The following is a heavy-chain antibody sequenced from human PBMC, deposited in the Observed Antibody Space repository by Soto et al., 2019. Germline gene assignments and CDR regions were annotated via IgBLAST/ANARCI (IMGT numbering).Heavy chain of an antibody. Sequence: QVQLVESGGGVVQPGRSLRLSCAASGFTFSAYGIHWVRQAPGKGLEWVAVISHDGSNTNYADSVKGRFTFSRDNSKDTVYLQMNSLRAEDTAVYYCAKDTYYYSNSGYYVFDSWGQETLVTVSS. CDR2: ISHDGSNT. CDR3: AKDTYYYSNSGYYVFDS. D-gene: IGHD3-22*01. J-gene: IGHJ4*02. V-gene: IGHV3-30*18. CDR1: GFTFSAYG.